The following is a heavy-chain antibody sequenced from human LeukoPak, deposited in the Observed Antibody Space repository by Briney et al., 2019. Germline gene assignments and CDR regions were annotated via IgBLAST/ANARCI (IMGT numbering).Heavy chain of an antibody. D-gene: IGHD3-22*01. J-gene: IGHJ4*02. Sequence: PGGSLTLSCAASGFTVSSHYMSWVRQAPGKGLEWVSLFHSGGSIYHADSVKGRFTISRDTSKNTLYLQMNSLRPEDTAVYYCARISDTSGYYYLLDYWGQGTQVTVSS. CDR2: FHSGGSI. CDR3: ARISDTSGYYYLLDY. CDR1: GFTVSSHY. V-gene: IGHV3-66*02.